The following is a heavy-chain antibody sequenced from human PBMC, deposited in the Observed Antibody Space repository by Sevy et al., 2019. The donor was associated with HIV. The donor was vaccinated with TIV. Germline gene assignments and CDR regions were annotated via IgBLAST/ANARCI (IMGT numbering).Heavy chain of an antibody. J-gene: IGHJ4*02. V-gene: IGHV3-7*03. D-gene: IGHD2-8*01. CDR3: ARAVGKDGAY. Sequence: GGSLRLSCTASGFTFSDSWMHWVRQAPGKGLEWLANINQDGSVIYYADSVKGRFTISRDNSRNSVFIQMSSLRAGDTATYYCARAVGKDGAYWGQGTLVTVSS. CDR1: GFTFSDSW. CDR2: INQDGSVI.